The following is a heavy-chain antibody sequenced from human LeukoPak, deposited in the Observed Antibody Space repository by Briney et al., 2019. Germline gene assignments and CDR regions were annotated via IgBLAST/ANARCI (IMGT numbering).Heavy chain of an antibody. V-gene: IGHV1-18*01. D-gene: IGHD6-19*01. Sequence: ASVKVSCKASGYTFTSYDINWVRQAPGQGLEWMGWISAYNGYTNYAQKLQGRVTITTDTSTSTAYMELRSLRSDDTAVYYCARAGWYELPRYAFDIWGQGTMVTVSS. CDR3: ARAGWYELPRYAFDI. CDR1: GYTFTSYD. J-gene: IGHJ3*02. CDR2: ISAYNGYT.